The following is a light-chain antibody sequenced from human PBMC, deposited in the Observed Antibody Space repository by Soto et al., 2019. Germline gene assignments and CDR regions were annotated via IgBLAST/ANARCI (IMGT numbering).Light chain of an antibody. CDR2: YDD. Sequence: QSVLTQPPSVSAAPRQRVTISCSGSRSNIGNNAVSWYQQLPGKAPKLLIYYDDLVPSGVSDRFSGSKSGTSASLAISGLQSDDEADYYCATWDDILNGQVFGGGTRLTVL. J-gene: IGLJ2*01. V-gene: IGLV1-36*01. CDR1: RSNIGNNA. CDR3: ATWDDILNGQV.